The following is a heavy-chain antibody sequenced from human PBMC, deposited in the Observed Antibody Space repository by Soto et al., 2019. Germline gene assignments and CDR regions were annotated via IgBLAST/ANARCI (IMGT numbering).Heavy chain of an antibody. J-gene: IGHJ4*02. V-gene: IGHV1-69*02. D-gene: IGHD5-12*01. CDR1: GGTFSSYT. CDR3: ARSSSGYDFDY. Sequence: QVQLVQSGAEVKKPGSSVKVSCTASGGTFSSYTISWVRQAPGQGLEWMGRIIPILGIANYAQKFQGRVTITADNSTSTAYMELSSLRSEDTAVYYCARSSSGYDFDYWGQGTLVTVSS. CDR2: IIPILGIA.